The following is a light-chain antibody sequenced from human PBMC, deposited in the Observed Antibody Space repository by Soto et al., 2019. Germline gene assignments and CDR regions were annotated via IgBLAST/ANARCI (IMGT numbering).Light chain of an antibody. J-gene: IGKJ5*01. CDR3: QQYDSYPVT. CDR2: AAS. CDR1: QGINSY. Sequence: IRMTQSPSSFSASTGDRVTITCRASQGINSYLAWYQQKPGKAPKLLIYAASTLQSGVPSRFSGSGSGTDFTLTISSLQSEDIATYYCQQYDSYPVTFGQGTRLEI. V-gene: IGKV1-8*01.